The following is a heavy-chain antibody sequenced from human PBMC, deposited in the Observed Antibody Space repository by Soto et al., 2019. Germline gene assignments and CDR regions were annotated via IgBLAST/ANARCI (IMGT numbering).Heavy chain of an antibody. D-gene: IGHD3-10*01. V-gene: IGHV4-31*02. CDR2: TYYSGST. CDR3: AREEAGAFDI. Sequence: WTWIRQPPGKGLEWIGYTYYSGSTYYNPSLKSRLTISVDTSKNQFSLRLSSVTAAETAVYYCAREEAGAFDIWGQGTMVTVSS. J-gene: IGHJ3*02.